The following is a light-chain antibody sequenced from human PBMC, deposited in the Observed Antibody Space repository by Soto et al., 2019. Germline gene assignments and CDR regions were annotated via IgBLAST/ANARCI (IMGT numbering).Light chain of an antibody. V-gene: IGKV1-39*01. CDR1: QSISNF. J-gene: IGKJ1*01. CDR3: QQSFVTPRT. Sequence: DIQMTQSPSSLSASLGDRVTITCRASQSISNFLNWVQHKPGNAPKVLISAASTLHTGVPSRFSGSGSGTDFTLTISSLQPEDFATYYCQQSFVTPRTFGQGTKVDI. CDR2: AAS.